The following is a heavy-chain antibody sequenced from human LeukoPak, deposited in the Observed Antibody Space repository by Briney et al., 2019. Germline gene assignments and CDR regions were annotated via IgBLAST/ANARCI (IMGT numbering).Heavy chain of an antibody. CDR2: INPSGGST. J-gene: IGHJ6*02. V-gene: IGHV1-46*01. Sequence: ASVKVSCKASGYTFTSYYMHWVRQAPGQGLEWKGIINPSGGSTSYAQKFQGRVTMTRDTSTSTVYMELSSLRSEDTAVYYCARDLECTSCSSAGNYGMDVWGQGTTVTVSS. CDR1: GYTFTSYY. D-gene: IGHD2-2*01. CDR3: ARDLECTSCSSAGNYGMDV.